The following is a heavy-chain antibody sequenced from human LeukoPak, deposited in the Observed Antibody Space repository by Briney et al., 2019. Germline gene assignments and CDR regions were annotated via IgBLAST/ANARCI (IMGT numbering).Heavy chain of an antibody. V-gene: IGHV5-51*01. CDR1: GYSFTSYW. Sequence: GESLKISCKGSGYSFTSYWIGWVRQMPGEGLEWMGIIYPGDSDTRYSPSFQGQVTISADKSINTAYLQWSTLKASDTAMYYCARHTMAAAGKVDYWGQGTLVTVSS. D-gene: IGHD6-13*01. CDR2: IYPGDSDT. CDR3: ARHTMAAAGKVDY. J-gene: IGHJ4*02.